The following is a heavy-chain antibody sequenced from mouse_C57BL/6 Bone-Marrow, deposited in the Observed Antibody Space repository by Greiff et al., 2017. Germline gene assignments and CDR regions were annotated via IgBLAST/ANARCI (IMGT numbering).Heavy chain of an antibody. J-gene: IGHJ4*01. CDR3: ASRGYYYGSSRLYYAMDY. V-gene: IGHV1-64*01. D-gene: IGHD1-1*01. Sequence: QVQLQQPGAELVKPGASVKLSCKASGYTFTSYWMHWVKQRPGQGLEWIGMIHPNSGSTNYNEKFKNKATLTVDKSSSTAYMQLSSLTSEDSAVYDCASRGYYYGSSRLYYAMDYWGQGTSVTVSS. CDR2: IHPNSGST. CDR1: GYTFTSYW.